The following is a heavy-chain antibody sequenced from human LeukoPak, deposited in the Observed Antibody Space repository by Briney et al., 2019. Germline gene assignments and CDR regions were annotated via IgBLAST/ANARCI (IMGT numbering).Heavy chain of an antibody. J-gene: IGHJ4*02. D-gene: IGHD3-22*01. V-gene: IGHV1-24*01. CDR1: GYTLTELS. CDR2: FDPEDGET. CDR3: ATDRTDYYDSSGYYSYFDY. Sequence: ASVKVSCKVSGYTLTELSMHWVRQAPGKGLEWMGGFDPEDGETIYAQEFQGRVTMTEDTSTDTAYMELSSLRSEDTAVYYCATDRTDYYDSSGYYSYFDYWGQGTLVTVSS.